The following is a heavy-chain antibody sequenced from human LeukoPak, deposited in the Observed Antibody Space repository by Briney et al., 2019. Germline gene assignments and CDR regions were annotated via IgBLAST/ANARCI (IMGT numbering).Heavy chain of an antibody. V-gene: IGHV4-34*01. CDR2: INHSGST. D-gene: IGHD6-19*01. J-gene: IGHJ3*02. CDR1: GGSFSGYY. CDR3: ARSQQWLGYDAFDI. Sequence: SETLPLTCAVYGGSFSGYYWSWIRQPPGKGLEWIGEINHSGSTNYNPSLKSRVTISVDTSKNQFSLKLSSVTAADTAVYYCARSQQWLGYDAFDIWGQGTMVTVSS.